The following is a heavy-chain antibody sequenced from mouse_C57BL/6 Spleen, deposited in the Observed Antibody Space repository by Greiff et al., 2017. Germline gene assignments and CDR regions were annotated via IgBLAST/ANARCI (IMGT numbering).Heavy chain of an antibody. CDR1: GFTFSDYY. D-gene: IGHD2-3*01. CDR3: ARLYDWAY. CDR2: INYDGSST. V-gene: IGHV5-16*01. J-gene: IGHJ3*01. Sequence: EVNVVESEGGLVQPGSSMKLSCTASGFTFSDYYMAWVRQVPEKGLEWVANINYDGSSTYYLDSLKSRFIISRDNAKNILYLQMSSLKSEDTATYYCARLYDWAYWGQGTLVTVSA.